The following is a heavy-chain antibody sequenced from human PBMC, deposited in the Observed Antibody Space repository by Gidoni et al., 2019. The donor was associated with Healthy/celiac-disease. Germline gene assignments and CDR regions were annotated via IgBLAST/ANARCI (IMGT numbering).Heavy chain of an antibody. D-gene: IGHD6-6*01. Sequence: QVQLQESGPGLVKPSGTLSLTCAVSGGSISSSNWWSWVRQPPGKGLEWVGEIYHSGSTNYNPSLKSRVTISVDKSKNQFSLKLSSVTAADTAVYYCARVPRGGIAARTFDYWGQGTLVTVSS. CDR3: ARVPRGGIAARTFDY. CDR1: GGSISSSNW. J-gene: IGHJ4*02. V-gene: IGHV4-4*02. CDR2: IYHSGST.